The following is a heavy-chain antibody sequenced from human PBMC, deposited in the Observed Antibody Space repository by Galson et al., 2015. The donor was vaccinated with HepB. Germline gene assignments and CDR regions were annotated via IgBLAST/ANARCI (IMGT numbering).Heavy chain of an antibody. Sequence: SVKVSCKASGYTFTSYYMHWVRQAPGQGLEWMGIINPSGGSTSYAQKFQGRVTMTRDTSTSTVYMELSSLRSEDTAVYYCARSRGYYYDSSGSDSLDYWGQGTLVTVSS. J-gene: IGHJ4*02. D-gene: IGHD3-22*01. V-gene: IGHV1-46*01. CDR3: ARSRGYYYDSSGSDSLDY. CDR1: GYTFTSYY. CDR2: INPSGGST.